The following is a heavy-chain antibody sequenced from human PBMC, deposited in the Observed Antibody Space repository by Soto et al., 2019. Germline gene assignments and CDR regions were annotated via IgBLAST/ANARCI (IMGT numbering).Heavy chain of an antibody. J-gene: IGHJ6*01. CDR2: INPNSGGT. Sequence: DSLKVSCNASGYTFTGYYMHWVQQAPGQGLEWMGWINPNSGGTNYAQKFQGWVTMTRDTSISTAYMELSRLRSDDTAVYYCARERVMITFGGVIVLFGVDVWGQVNTFTVSS. CDR1: GYTFTGYY. CDR3: ARERVMITFGGVIVLFGVDV. V-gene: IGHV1-2*04. D-gene: IGHD3-16*02.